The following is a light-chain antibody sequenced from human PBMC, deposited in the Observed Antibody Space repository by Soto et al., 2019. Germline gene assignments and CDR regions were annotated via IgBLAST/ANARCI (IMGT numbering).Light chain of an antibody. Sequence: QSVLTQPASVSGSPGQSITISCTGTSSDVGGYNYVSWYQQHTGKAPKLMIYDVSNRPSGVSNRFSGSKSGNTAALTSSGLQAEVEAYYYCCDYTRSSTYVVFGGGTKLTVL. CDR1: SSDVGGYNY. V-gene: IGLV2-14*01. J-gene: IGLJ2*01. CDR2: DVS. CDR3: CDYTRSSTYVV.